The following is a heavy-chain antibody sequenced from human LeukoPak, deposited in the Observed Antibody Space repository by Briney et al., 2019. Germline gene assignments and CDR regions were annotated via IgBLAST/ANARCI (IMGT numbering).Heavy chain of an antibody. V-gene: IGHV3-30*04. CDR3: ARGYGYYTALDC. D-gene: IGHD3-3*01. J-gene: IGHJ4*02. CDR2: ISYDGSNI. CDR1: RFTLSSYA. Sequence: GGCLRLSRAPSRFTLSSYAMHWVRQAPGKGREGVRVISYDGSNIYYTDSVKGRFSISRDNSQNTLYLQMNSLRAEGTAVYYCARGYGYYTALDCWVQASLATNSS.